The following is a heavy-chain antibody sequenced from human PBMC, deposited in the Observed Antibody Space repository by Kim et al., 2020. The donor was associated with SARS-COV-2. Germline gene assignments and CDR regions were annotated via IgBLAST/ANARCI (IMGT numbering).Heavy chain of an antibody. J-gene: IGHJ4*02. D-gene: IGHD5-12*01. CDR1: GFTFSSYS. CDR2: ISSSSSYI. Sequence: GGSLRLSCAASGFTFSSYSMNWVRQAPGKGLEWVSSISSSSSYIYYADSVKGRFTISRDNAKNSLYLQMNSLRAEDTAVYYCARASGRRWLQPTTYFDYWGQGTLVTVSS. CDR3: ARASGRRWLQPTTYFDY. V-gene: IGHV3-21*01.